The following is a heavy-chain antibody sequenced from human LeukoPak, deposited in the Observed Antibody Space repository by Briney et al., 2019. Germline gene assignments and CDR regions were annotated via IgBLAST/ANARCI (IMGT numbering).Heavy chain of an antibody. J-gene: IGHJ4*02. Sequence: PGGSLRLSCAASGFTFSSYGTHWVRQAPGKGLEWVAFIRYDGSNKYYADSVKGRFTISRDNSKNTLYLQMNSLRAEDTAVYYCAKDRSNYEVIDYWGQGTLVTVSS. CDR3: AKDRSNYEVIDY. CDR1: GFTFSSYG. D-gene: IGHD4-11*01. CDR2: IRYDGSNK. V-gene: IGHV3-30*02.